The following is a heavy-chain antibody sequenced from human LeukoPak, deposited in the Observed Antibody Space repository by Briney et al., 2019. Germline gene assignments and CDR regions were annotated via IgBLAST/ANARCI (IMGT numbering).Heavy chain of an antibody. CDR3: ARLGPVGYCYGLKTPNWFDP. CDR1: GFTFSSYW. Sequence: GGPLRLSCAASGFTFSSYWMGWVRQAPGKGLEWVANIKQDGSEKYYVDSVKGRFTISRDNAKNSLYLQMNSLRAEDTAVYYCARLGPVGYCYGLKTPNWFDPWGQGTLVTVSS. CDR2: IKQDGSEK. V-gene: IGHV3-7*01. D-gene: IGHD5-18*01. J-gene: IGHJ5*02.